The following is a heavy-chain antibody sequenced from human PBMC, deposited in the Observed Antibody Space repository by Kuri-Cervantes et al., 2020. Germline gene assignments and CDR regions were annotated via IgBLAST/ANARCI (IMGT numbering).Heavy chain of an antibody. CDR2: IYPGDSDT. D-gene: IGHD2-2*01. CDR3: ARGSYCSRSTCNRLWFDP. V-gene: IGHV5-51*01. J-gene: IGHJ5*02. Sequence: GGSLRLSCKGSGYSFTSYWIGWVRQMPGKGLEWMGIIYPGDSDTRYSPSFQGQVTISADKSISTAYLQWSSLKASDTAMYYCARGSYCSRSTCNRLWFDPWGQGTLVTVSS. CDR1: GYSFTSYW.